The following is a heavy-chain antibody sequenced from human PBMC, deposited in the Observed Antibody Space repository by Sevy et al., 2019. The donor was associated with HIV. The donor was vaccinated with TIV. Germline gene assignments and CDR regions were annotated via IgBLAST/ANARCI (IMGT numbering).Heavy chain of an antibody. D-gene: IGHD1-1*01. V-gene: IGHV6-1*01. CDR3: ARGDELNSYYYGMDV. J-gene: IGHJ6*02. CDR2: TYYRSKWYN. Sequence: SQTLSLTCAISGDSVSSSSAAWNWFRQSPSRGLEWLGRTYYRSKWYNNYAVSVKSRVTINPDTSENQFSLHLNSVTPEDTAVYFCARGDELNSYYYGMDVWGQGPTVTVSS. CDR1: GDSVSSSSAA.